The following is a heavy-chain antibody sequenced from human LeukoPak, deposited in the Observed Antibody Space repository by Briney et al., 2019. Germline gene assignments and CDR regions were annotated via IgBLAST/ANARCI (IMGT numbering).Heavy chain of an antibody. V-gene: IGHV4-59*01. CDR1: GGSISSYY. CDR2: IYYSGST. Sequence: PSETLSLICTVSGGSISSYYWSWIRQPPGKGLEWIGYIYYSGSTNYNPSLKSRVTISVDTSKNQFSLKLSSVTAADTAVYYCARDWVYCSGGSCYGRIFDYWGQGTLVTVSS. J-gene: IGHJ4*02. D-gene: IGHD2-15*01. CDR3: ARDWVYCSGGSCYGRIFDY.